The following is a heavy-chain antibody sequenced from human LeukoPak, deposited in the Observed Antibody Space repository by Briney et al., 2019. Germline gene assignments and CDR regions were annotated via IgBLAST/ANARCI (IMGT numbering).Heavy chain of an antibody. CDR1: GGSISSGSYH. Sequence: KTSETLSLTCTVSGGSISSGSYHWNWIRQPAGKALEWIGRVHSGGSDYNPSLKSRVTISEDTPKNQFALKLSSVTAADTAVYYCARSYDISGYQARGFDYWGQGSLVTVSS. CDR3: ARSYDISGYQARGFDY. D-gene: IGHD3-22*01. J-gene: IGHJ4*02. V-gene: IGHV4-61*02. CDR2: VHSGGS.